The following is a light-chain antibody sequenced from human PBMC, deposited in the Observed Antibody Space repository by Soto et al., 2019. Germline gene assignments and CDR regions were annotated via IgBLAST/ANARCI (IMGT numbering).Light chain of an antibody. Sequence: QSALTQFASVSGSPGQSITISCAGTSSDVGTYNYVSWYQLHPDKAPKLIIYAVSNRPSGVSNRFSGSKSGNTASLTISGLQAEDEAQYFCSSYTTSSALVVFGGGTKLTVL. CDR1: SSDVGTYNY. J-gene: IGLJ2*01. CDR2: AVS. CDR3: SSYTTSSALVV. V-gene: IGLV2-14*01.